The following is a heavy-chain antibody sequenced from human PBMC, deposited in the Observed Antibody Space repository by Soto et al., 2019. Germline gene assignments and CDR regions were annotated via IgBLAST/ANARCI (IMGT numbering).Heavy chain of an antibody. V-gene: IGHV3-23*01. J-gene: IGHJ6*02. CDR1: GFTFSSYA. Sequence: PGGSLRLSCAASGFTFSSYAMSWVRQAPGKGLEWVSAISGSGGSTYYADSVKGRFTISRDNSKNTLYLQMNSLRAEDTAVYYCARGGAARRVSYYYGMDVWGQGTTVTVSS. D-gene: IGHD6-6*01. CDR3: ARGGAARRVSYYYGMDV. CDR2: ISGSGGST.